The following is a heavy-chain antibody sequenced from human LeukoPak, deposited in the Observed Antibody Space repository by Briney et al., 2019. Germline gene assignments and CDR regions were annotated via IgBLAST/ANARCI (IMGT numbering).Heavy chain of an antibody. Sequence: SETLSLTCTVSGGSISSSSYYWGWIRQPPGKGLEWIGSIYYSGSTYYNPSLKSRVTISVDTSKNQFSLKLTSVTAADTAVYYCARGIDGYNSWGQGTLVTVSS. V-gene: IGHV4-39*07. CDR1: GGSISSSSYY. D-gene: IGHD5-24*01. CDR3: ARGIDGYNS. J-gene: IGHJ4*02. CDR2: IYYSGST.